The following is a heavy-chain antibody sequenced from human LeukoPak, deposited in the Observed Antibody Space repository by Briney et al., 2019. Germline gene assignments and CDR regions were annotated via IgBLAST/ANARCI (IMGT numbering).Heavy chain of an antibody. J-gene: IGHJ4*02. V-gene: IGHV4-4*07. CDR3: VRDGPSWGLL. D-gene: IGHD7-27*01. Sequence: PSETLSLTRTVSGGSICTYYWIWIRQPAGKGLEGIGRIFNTGGANYNPSLKGRVTMSLGTSKNPFSLRLNSVTAADTAVYYCVRDGPSWGLLWGQGALVTVSS. CDR1: GGSICTYY. CDR2: IFNTGGA.